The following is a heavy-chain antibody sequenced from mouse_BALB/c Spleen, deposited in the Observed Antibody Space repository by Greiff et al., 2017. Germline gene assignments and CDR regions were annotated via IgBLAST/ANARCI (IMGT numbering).Heavy chain of an antibody. CDR1: GYSFTGYY. CDR3: AREGFITTATPFFED. V-gene: IGHV1S34*01. D-gene: IGHD1-2*01. J-gene: IGHJ3*01. Sequence: LVKTGASVKISCKASGYSFTGYYMHWVKQSHGKSLEWIGYISCYNGATSYNQKFKGKATFTVDTSSSTAYMQFNSLTSEDSAVYYCAREGFITTATPFFEDWGQGTLVTVSA. CDR2: ISCYNGAT.